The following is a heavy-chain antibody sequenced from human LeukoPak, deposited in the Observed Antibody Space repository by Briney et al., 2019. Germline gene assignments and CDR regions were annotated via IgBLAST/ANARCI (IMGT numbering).Heavy chain of an antibody. D-gene: IGHD3-22*01. CDR2: INPNSGGT. CDR1: GYTFTGYY. V-gene: IGHV1-2*06. Sequence: ASVKVSCKASGYTFTGYYMHWVRQAPGQGLEWMGRINPNSGGTNYAQKFQGRVTMTRDTSISTAYMELSRLRSDDTAVYYCARVPRRDSSGPFDYWGQGTLVILSS. J-gene: IGHJ4*02. CDR3: ARVPRRDSSGPFDY.